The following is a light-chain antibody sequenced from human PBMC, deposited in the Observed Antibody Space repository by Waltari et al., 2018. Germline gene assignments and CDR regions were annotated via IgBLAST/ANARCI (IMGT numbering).Light chain of an antibody. CDR3: QQYYSTPWT. CDR1: QSVLYSSNNKNY. CDR2: WAS. V-gene: IGKV4-1*01. J-gene: IGKJ1*01. Sequence: DIVMTQSPDSLALSLGERATINCKSRQSVLYSSNNKNYLAWYQQKPGQPPKLLIYWASNRESGVPDRISGSGSGTDFTLTISSLQAEDVAVYYCQQYYSTPWTFGQGTKVEIK.